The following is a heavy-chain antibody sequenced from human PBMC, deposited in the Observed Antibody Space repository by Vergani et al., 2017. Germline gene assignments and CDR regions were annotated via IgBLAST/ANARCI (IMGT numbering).Heavy chain of an antibody. V-gene: IGHV5-51*01. CDR2: IYPGDSDT. CDR3: ARLRRWLQFILPPDY. J-gene: IGHJ4*02. CDR1: GYSFTSYW. Sequence: EVQLVQSGAEVKKPGESLKISCKGSGYSFTSYWIGWVRPMPGKGLEWMGIIYPGDSDTRYSPSFQGQVTISADKSISTAYLQWSSLKASDTAMYYCARLRRWLQFILPPDYWGQGTLVTVSA. D-gene: IGHD5-24*01.